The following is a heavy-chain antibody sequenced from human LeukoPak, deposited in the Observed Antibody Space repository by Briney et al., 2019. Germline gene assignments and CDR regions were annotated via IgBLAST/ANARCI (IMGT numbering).Heavy chain of an antibody. V-gene: IGHV4-59*01. CDR1: GGSISPYK. D-gene: IGHD1-1*01. CDR3: ARWNVAYDA. Sequence: SETLSLTCTVSGGSISPYKWSWLRQPPGQGLEWIGWIYYTGTTSYNPSLKGRVTMSIDTSKNQFSLRLSSVTAADTAMYFCARWNVAYDAWGQATLATVSS. CDR2: IYYTGTT. J-gene: IGHJ5*02.